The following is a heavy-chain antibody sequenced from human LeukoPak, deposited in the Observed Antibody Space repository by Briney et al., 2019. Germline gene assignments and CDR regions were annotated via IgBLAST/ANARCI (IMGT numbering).Heavy chain of an antibody. CDR2: ISGSGGST. Sequence: GGSLRLSCAASGFTFSSYGMHWVRQAPGKGLEWVSAISGSGGSTYYADSVKGRFTISRDNSKNTLYLQMNSLRAEDTAVYYCAKGPRITMIVVVITTLLSAFDIWGQGTMVTVSS. CDR3: AKGPRITMIVVVITTLLSAFDI. J-gene: IGHJ3*02. CDR1: GFTFSSYG. V-gene: IGHV3-23*01. D-gene: IGHD3-22*01.